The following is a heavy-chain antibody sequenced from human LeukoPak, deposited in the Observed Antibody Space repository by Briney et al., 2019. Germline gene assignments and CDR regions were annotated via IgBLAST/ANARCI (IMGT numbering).Heavy chain of an antibody. V-gene: IGHV3-7*01. D-gene: IGHD1-26*01. Sequence: GRSLRLSCAAFVFTFTDYWMTWVRQVPGKGLEWVANINRAGIESYYVDSVKGRFTISRDNAENSLYLQMDSLRVDDTAVYYCARVGTWELQRVFDNWGQGTLVTVSS. J-gene: IGHJ4*02. CDR3: ARVGTWELQRVFDN. CDR1: VFTFTDYW. CDR2: INRAGIES.